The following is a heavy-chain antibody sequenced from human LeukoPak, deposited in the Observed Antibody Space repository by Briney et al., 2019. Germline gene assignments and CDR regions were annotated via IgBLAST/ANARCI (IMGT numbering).Heavy chain of an antibody. D-gene: IGHD4-17*01. Sequence: PSETLSLTCAVYGGSFSGYYWSWIRQPPGKGLEWIGEINHSGSTNYNPSLKSRVTISVDTSKNQFSLKLSSVTAADTAVYYCAGYGDYVLWAFDIWGQGTMVTVSS. CDR2: INHSGST. CDR1: GGSFSGYY. CDR3: AGYGDYVLWAFDI. J-gene: IGHJ3*02. V-gene: IGHV4-34*01.